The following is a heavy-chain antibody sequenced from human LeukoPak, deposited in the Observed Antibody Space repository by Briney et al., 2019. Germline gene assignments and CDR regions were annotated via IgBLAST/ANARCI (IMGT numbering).Heavy chain of an antibody. D-gene: IGHD6-13*01. Sequence: GGSLRLSCAASGFTVSNTYMTWVRQAPGEGLEWVSLIYTGGKTYYADSVKGRFTISRDNSKNTLYLQMNSLRAEDTAVYYCAKDAPIAAAGTVYWGQGTLVTVSS. J-gene: IGHJ4*02. V-gene: IGHV3-53*05. CDR1: GFTVSNTY. CDR2: IYTGGKT. CDR3: AKDAPIAAAGTVY.